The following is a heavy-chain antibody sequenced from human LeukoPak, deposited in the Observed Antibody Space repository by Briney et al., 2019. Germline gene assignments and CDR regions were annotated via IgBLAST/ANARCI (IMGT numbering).Heavy chain of an antibody. CDR3: ARDYYGSGSYYGY. CDR1: GFTFSSYA. V-gene: IGHV3-30-3*01. CDR2: ISYDGSNK. J-gene: IGHJ4*02. D-gene: IGHD3-10*01. Sequence: GGSLRLSCAASGFTFSSYAMHWVRQAPGKGLEWVAVISYDGSNKYYADSAKGRFTISRDNSKNTLYLQMNSLRAEDTAVYYCARDYYGSGSYYGYWGQGTLVTVSS.